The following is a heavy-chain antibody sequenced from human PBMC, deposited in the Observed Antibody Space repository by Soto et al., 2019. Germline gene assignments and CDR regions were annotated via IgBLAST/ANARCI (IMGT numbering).Heavy chain of an antibody. Sequence: SETLSLTCAVSGGSISSGSYSWSWIRQPPGRGLEWIGYIYHSGSTYYNPSLKSRVTISVDRSKNQFSLKLSSVTAADTAVYYCARDGTAAAPRGPYYYGMDVWGQGTTVTVSS. CDR3: ARDGTAAAPRGPYYYGMDV. D-gene: IGHD6-13*01. V-gene: IGHV4-30-2*01. CDR1: GGSISSGSYS. CDR2: IYHSGST. J-gene: IGHJ6*02.